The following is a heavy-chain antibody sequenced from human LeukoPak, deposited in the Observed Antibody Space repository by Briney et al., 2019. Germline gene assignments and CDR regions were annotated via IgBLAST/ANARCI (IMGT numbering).Heavy chain of an antibody. CDR1: GFTFTTYA. Sequence: SGGSLRLSCAASGFTFTTYAMSWVRQAPGKGLEWVSTISGSGGTTSYADSVKGRFTISRDNSRNALYLQMNSLRAEDTAVHYCAKRMSWQTFDFWGQGTLVTVSS. CDR3: AKRMSWQTFDF. J-gene: IGHJ4*02. CDR2: ISGSGGTT. V-gene: IGHV3-23*01. D-gene: IGHD3-10*01.